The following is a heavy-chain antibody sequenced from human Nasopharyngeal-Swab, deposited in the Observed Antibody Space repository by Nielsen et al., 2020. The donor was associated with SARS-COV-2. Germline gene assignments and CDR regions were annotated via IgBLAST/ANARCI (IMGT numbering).Heavy chain of an antibody. CDR2: IDSGGST. D-gene: IGHD6-25*01. J-gene: IGHJ3*02. V-gene: IGHV3-53*04. Sequence: GGALRLSWAASGFTVSSNYMSGVRQAPGKGLEGVAVIDSGGSTYDAHSRKGRVTISIHNSKNTLYLQMNSLRAEDTAVYYCATYPRHDAFDIWGQGTMVTVSS. CDR3: ATYPRHDAFDI. CDR1: GFTVSSNY.